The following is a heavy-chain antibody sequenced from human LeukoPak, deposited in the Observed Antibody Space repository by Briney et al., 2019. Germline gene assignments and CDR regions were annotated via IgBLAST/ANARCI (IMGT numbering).Heavy chain of an antibody. J-gene: IGHJ6*03. CDR3: ARSLGYYYYYMDV. V-gene: IGHV2-70*11. CDR1: GFSLSTDGMC. Sequence: SGPALVKPTQTLTLTCTFSGFSLSTDGMCVSWIRQPPGKALEWLARIDWDDDKYYSTSLKTRLTISKDTSKNQVVLTMTNMDPVDTATYFCARSLGYYYYYMDVWGKGTTVTVSS. CDR2: IDWDDDK.